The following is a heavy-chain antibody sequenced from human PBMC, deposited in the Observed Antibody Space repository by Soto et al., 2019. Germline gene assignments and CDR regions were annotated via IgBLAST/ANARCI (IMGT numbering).Heavy chain of an antibody. CDR3: AKDDLDIVVVPAAATFGYMVV. Sequence: GGSLRLSCAASGFTFSSYGMHWVRQAPGKGLEWVAVISYDGSNKYYADSVKGRFTISRDNSKNTLYLQMNSLRAEDTAVYYCAKDDLDIVVVPAAATFGYMVVWGKGTTVTVSS. J-gene: IGHJ6*03. V-gene: IGHV3-30*18. D-gene: IGHD2-2*03. CDR1: GFTFSSYG. CDR2: ISYDGSNK.